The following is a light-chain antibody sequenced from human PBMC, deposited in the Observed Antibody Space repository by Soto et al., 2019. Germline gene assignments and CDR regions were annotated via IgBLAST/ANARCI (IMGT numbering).Light chain of an antibody. V-gene: IGKV1-39*01. CDR2: AAS. CDR1: QTISNF. Sequence: DIQMTQSPSSLSASVGDRVTITCRASQTISNFLNWYQQKPGKAPKLLIYAASSLQSGVPSRFSGSGSGADFTLTISSLQPEDFASYHCQQSHSTPLTFGQGPKVDIK. CDR3: QQSHSTPLT. J-gene: IGKJ1*01.